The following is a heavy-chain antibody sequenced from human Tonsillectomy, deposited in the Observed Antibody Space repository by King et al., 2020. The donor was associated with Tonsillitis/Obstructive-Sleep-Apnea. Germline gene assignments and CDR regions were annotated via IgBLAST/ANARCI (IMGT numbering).Heavy chain of an antibody. CDR1: GGSISSYY. D-gene: IGHD3-9*01. Sequence: VQLQESGPGLVKPSETLSLTCTVSGGSISSYYWSWIRQPPGKGLEWIGYIYYSGSTNYNPSLKSRVTISVDTSKNQFSLKLSSVTAADTAVYYCARDFYTPVLRYFDWSLDAFDIWGQGTMVTVSS. CDR3: ARDFYTPVLRYFDWSLDAFDI. V-gene: IGHV4-59*01. J-gene: IGHJ3*02. CDR2: IYYSGST.